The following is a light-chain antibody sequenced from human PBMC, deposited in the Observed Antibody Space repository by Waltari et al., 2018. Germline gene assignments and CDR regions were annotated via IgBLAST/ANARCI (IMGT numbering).Light chain of an antibody. CDR1: TSDIGTHYH. Sequence: SALTQPASMSGSLGQAITISCTGTTSDIGTHYHVSWYQQHPGRAPTLIIYGVTNRPSGVSSRFSGSKSGNTASLTISGLQAEDEADYYCCSYAVTNTYVFGTGTKVTV. V-gene: IGLV2-23*02. CDR3: CSYAVTNTYV. CDR2: GVT. J-gene: IGLJ1*01.